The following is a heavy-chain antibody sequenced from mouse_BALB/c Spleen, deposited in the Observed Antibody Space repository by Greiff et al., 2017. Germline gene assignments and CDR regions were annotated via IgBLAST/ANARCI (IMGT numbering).Heavy chain of an antibody. V-gene: IGHV5-17*02. CDR3: ARSGRGDYFDY. CDR2: ISSGSSTI. D-gene: IGHD3-1*01. CDR1: GFTFSSFG. Sequence: DVMLVESGGGLVQPGGSRKLSCAASGFTFSSFGMHWVRQAPEKGLEWVAYISSGSSTIYYADTVKGRFTISRDNPKNTLFLQMTSLRSEDTAMYYCARSGRGDYFDYWGQGTTLTVSS. J-gene: IGHJ2*01.